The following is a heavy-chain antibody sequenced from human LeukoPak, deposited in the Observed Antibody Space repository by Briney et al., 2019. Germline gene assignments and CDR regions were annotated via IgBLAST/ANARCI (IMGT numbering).Heavy chain of an antibody. D-gene: IGHD1-26*01. CDR1: GGTFSSYA. CDR2: IIPIFGTA. CDR3: ARASGSYGGFDY. J-gene: IGHJ4*02. V-gene: IGHV1-69*05. Sequence: ASVKVSCKASGGTFSSYAISWVRQAAGQGLEWMGGIIPIFGTANYAQKFQGRVTITTDESTSTAYMELSSLRSEDTAVYYCARASGSYGGFDYWGQGTLVTVSS.